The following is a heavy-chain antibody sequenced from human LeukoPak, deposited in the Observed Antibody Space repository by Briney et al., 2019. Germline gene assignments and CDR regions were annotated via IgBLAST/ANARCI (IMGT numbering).Heavy chain of an antibody. J-gene: IGHJ4*02. Sequence: SETLSLTCTVFGGSMNINNYYWAWIRQPPGKGLEWIGSIYYTGTTYYNPSLKSRVTISVDTSKNQFSLKLSSVTAADTAVYYCARPLGSGWYGMDYWGQGTLVTVSS. CDR3: ARPLGSGWYGMDY. D-gene: IGHD6-19*01. CDR2: IYYTGTT. CDR1: GGSMNINNYY. V-gene: IGHV4-39*01.